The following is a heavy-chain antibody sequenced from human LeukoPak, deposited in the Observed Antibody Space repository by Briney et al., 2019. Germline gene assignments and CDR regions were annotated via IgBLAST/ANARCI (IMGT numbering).Heavy chain of an antibody. Sequence: GRSLRLSCAASGFTFDDYAMHWVRHAPGKGLEWVSGISWNSGSIGYADSVKGRFTISRDNAKNSLYLQMNSLRAEDTALYYCAKDTGPYYYDSSGYGSAFDIWGQGTMVTVSS. D-gene: IGHD3-22*01. CDR2: ISWNSGSI. CDR3: AKDTGPYYYDSSGYGSAFDI. V-gene: IGHV3-9*01. J-gene: IGHJ3*02. CDR1: GFTFDDYA.